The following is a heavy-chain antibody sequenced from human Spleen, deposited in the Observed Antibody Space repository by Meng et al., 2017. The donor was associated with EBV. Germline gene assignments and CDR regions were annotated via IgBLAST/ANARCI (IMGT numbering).Heavy chain of an antibody. D-gene: IGHD1-26*01. Sequence: QLQLVQSGSEFKKPGTSVKVSCKASGYSFTNYAMNWVRQDPGQGLEWMGWINTKTENPMYAQGFIRRFVFSLDTSVSTAYLQLNALKAEDTAVYYCARERELSVDYWGQGTLVTVSS. CDR3: ARERELSVDY. J-gene: IGHJ4*02. CDR2: INTKTENP. V-gene: IGHV7-4-1*02. CDR1: GYSFTNYA.